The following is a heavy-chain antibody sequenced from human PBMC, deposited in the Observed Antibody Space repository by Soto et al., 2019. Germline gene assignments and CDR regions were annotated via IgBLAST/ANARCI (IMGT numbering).Heavy chain of an antibody. CDR3: AKDQANYYDSSGYYYYYGMDV. Sequence: VAVISYDGSNKYYADSVKGRFTISRDNSKSTLYLQMNSLRAEDTAVYYCAKDQANYYDSSGYYYYYGMDVWGQGTTVTVSS. D-gene: IGHD3-22*01. J-gene: IGHJ6*02. CDR2: ISYDGSNK. V-gene: IGHV3-30*18.